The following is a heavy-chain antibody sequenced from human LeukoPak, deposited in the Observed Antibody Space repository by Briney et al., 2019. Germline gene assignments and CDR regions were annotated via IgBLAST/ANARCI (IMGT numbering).Heavy chain of an antibody. D-gene: IGHD1-26*01. CDR2: ISSSGSNT. V-gene: IGHV3-23*01. CDR3: AKGGSDYDDHGYSFDY. Sequence: GGSLRLSCAASGFTFSSYAMSWVRQAPGKGLEWVSTISSSGSNTYYADSVKGRFTISRDNSKNTLYLQMNSLRAEDTAVYYCAKGGSDYDDHGYSFDYWGQGALVTVSS. CDR1: GFTFSSYA. J-gene: IGHJ4*02.